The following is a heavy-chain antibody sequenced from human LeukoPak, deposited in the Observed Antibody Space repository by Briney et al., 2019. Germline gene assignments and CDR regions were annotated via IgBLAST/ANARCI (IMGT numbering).Heavy chain of an antibody. CDR3: AIAPRRGYSGYVALDY. Sequence: SETLSLTCAVYGGSFSGYYWSWIRQPPGKGLEWIGEINHSGSTNYNPSLKSRVTISVDTSKNQFSLKLSSVTAADTAVYYCAIAPRRGYSGYVALDYWGQGTLVTVSS. D-gene: IGHD5-12*01. CDR2: INHSGST. V-gene: IGHV4-34*01. J-gene: IGHJ4*02. CDR1: GGSFSGYY.